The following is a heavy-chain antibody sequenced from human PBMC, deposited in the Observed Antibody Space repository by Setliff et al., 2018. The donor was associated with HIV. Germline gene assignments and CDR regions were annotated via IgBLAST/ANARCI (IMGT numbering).Heavy chain of an antibody. CDR3: ANRYCSSTSCYLGWFDP. Sequence: ASVKVSCKASGYTFTSYYMHWVRQAPGQGLEWMGIINPSGGSTSYAQKFQGRVTMTRDTSTSTVYMELSSLRSEDTAVYYCANRYCSSTSCYLGWFDPWGQGTLVTVSS. J-gene: IGHJ5*02. D-gene: IGHD2-2*01. CDR2: INPSGGST. V-gene: IGHV1-46*01. CDR1: GYTFTSYY.